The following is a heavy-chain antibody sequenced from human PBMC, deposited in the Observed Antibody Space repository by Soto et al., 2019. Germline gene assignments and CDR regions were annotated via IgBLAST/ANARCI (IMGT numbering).Heavy chain of an antibody. CDR1: GAGDTFSNYG. D-gene: IGHD1-1*01. Sequence: QVHLVQSGAEVKSPGSAVKVSCQVSGAGDTFSNYGLNWVRQAPGQGLEWMGGTIPAFGTANYAEKFQGRVTITADTSTTTAYMELSSLRSDDTAVYYCWRHDKTALPPLDSWGQRTLVSVSS. V-gene: IGHV1-69*06. CDR2: TIPAFGTA. J-gene: IGHJ4*02. CDR3: WRHDKTALPPLDS.